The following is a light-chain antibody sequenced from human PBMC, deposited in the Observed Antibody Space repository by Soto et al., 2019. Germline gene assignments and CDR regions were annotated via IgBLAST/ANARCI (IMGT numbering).Light chain of an antibody. J-gene: IGLJ2*01. Sequence: QSVLTQPASVSGSPGQSITISCTGTSSDIGGYNYVSWYQQHPGKAPKLIIYDVSNRPSGVSNRFSGSKSGNAASLTISGLQAEVEADYYCSSYTSSSTAVFGGGTKVTVL. CDR3: SSYTSSSTAV. CDR2: DVS. CDR1: SSDIGGYNY. V-gene: IGLV2-14*01.